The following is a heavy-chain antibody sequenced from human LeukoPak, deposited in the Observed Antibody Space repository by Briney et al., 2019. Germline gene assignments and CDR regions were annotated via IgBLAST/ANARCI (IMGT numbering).Heavy chain of an antibody. J-gene: IGHJ4*02. CDR2: ISGSGSDI. CDR3: VRTSGRDGGY. Sequence: KPGGSLRLSCAVSGFTFSDQYMSWIRQAPGRGLEWLSYISGSGSDINYADSVRGRFTISRDNAKSSLYLQMNSLTAEDTAVYCCVRTSGRDGGYWGQGFLVTVSS. CDR1: GFTFSDQY. V-gene: IGHV3-11*04. D-gene: IGHD3-10*01.